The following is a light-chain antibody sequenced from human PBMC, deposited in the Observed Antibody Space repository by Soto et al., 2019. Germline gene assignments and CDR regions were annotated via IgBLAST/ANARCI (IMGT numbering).Light chain of an antibody. CDR2: RNN. Sequence: QSVLTQPPSASGTPGQRVTISCSGSSSNIGSNYVYWYQQLPGTAPKLLIYRNNQRPSGVPDRFSGSKSGTTASLIISGLQAEDEADYFCCSYADGQTLAFGGGTKLTVL. J-gene: IGLJ2*01. V-gene: IGLV1-47*01. CDR1: SSNIGSNY. CDR3: CSYADGQTLA.